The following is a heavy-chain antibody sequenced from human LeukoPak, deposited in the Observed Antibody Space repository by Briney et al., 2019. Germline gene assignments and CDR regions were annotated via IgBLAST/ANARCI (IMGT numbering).Heavy chain of an antibody. CDR2: ISPYNGNT. V-gene: IGHV1-18*01. CDR3: TRDHPTASGSDAFDI. D-gene: IGHD6-13*01. CDR1: GYSFSSYG. Sequence: ASVKVSCKASGYSFSSYGISWVRQALGQGPEWMGWISPYNGNTKYAPKFQGRVTVTTETSSTTAYMDLRSLRSDDTAVYYCTRDHPTASGSDAFDIWGQGTMVTVSS. J-gene: IGHJ3*02.